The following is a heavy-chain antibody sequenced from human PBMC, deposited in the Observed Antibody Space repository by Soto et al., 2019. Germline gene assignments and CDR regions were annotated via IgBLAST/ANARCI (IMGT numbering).Heavy chain of an antibody. D-gene: IGHD5-12*01. CDR3: ARGNHRWLQLWYFDL. CDR1: GGTFSNYP. V-gene: IGHV1-69*12. J-gene: IGHJ2*01. Sequence: QVQLVQSGAEVKKPGSSVKVSCKASGGTFSNYPISWVRLAPGQGLEWMGGIIPIFGTVNYAQKFQGRVTITADESTSTAYMELSSLRSEDTAVYYCARGNHRWLQLWYFDLWGRDTLVTVSS. CDR2: IIPIFGTV.